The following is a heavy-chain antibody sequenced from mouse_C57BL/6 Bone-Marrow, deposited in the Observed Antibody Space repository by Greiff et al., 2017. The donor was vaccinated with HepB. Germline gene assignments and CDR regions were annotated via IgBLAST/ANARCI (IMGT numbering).Heavy chain of an antibody. D-gene: IGHD1-1*01. CDR3: ARGFFDGSSLAWFAY. V-gene: IGHV3-6*01. CDR1: GYSITSGYY. J-gene: IGHJ3*01. Sequence: EVQLVESGPGLVKPSQSLSLTCSVTGYSITSGYYWNWIRQFPGNKLEWMGYISYDGSNNYNPSLKNRISITRDTSKNQFFLKLNSVTTEDTATYYCARGFFDGSSLAWFAYWGQGTLVTVSA. CDR2: ISYDGSN.